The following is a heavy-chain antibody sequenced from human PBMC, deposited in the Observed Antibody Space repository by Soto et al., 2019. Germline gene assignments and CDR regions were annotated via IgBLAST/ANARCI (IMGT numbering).Heavy chain of an antibody. CDR1: GITFSSHA. D-gene: IGHD4-17*01. CDR3: LDGDYN. J-gene: IGHJ4*02. V-gene: IGHV3-48*01. Sequence: EVQLVESGGDLVQPGGSLRLSCAASGITFSSHAMNWVRQAPGKGLEWVASIRATGVTYYADSVKGRFIISRDNAKDSLFLLMDSLRVEDTAVYYCLDGDYNRGQGTLVTVSS. CDR2: IRATGVT.